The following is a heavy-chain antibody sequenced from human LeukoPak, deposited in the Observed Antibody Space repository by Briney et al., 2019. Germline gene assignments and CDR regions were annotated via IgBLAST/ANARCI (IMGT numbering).Heavy chain of an antibody. CDR3: ARVTIPIIWGAAEGRRENFYMDV. D-gene: IGHD3-16*01. CDR1: GGSLSSGGFY. Sequence: PSQTLSLTCTVSGGSLSSGGFYWTWIRQPAGKGLEWIGRVFTSGSTNYSPSLESRVTISIDTSKNQFSLKLKSVTAADTAVYFCARVTIPIIWGAAEGRRENFYMDVWGKGTTVIVSS. V-gene: IGHV4-61*02. CDR2: VFTSGST. J-gene: IGHJ6*03.